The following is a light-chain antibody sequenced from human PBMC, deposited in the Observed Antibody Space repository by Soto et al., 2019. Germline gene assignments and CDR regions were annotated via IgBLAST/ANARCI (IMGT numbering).Light chain of an antibody. CDR3: ATWDDSLYAAV. CDR1: RSDIGSNY. Sequence: QSVLTQPHSASGTPGQRVTISCSGSRSDIGSNYVYWYQQLPATAPNLLIYRNNQRPSGVPDRFSGSKSGTSASLAISGLRSENEADYYCATWDDSLYAAVFGGGTQLTVL. V-gene: IGLV1-47*01. CDR2: RNN. J-gene: IGLJ2*01.